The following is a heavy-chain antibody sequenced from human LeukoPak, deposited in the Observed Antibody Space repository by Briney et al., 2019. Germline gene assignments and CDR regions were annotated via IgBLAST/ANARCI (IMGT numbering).Heavy chain of an antibody. V-gene: IGHV3-13*01. CDR1: GFTFSSYD. D-gene: IGHD3-22*01. J-gene: IGHJ3*02. CDR3: VSGYYTNGAFDI. Sequence: GGSLRLSCAASGFTFSSYDMHWVRQATGKGLEWVSAIGTAGDTYYPGSVKGRFTISRENAKNSLYLQMNSLRAGDTAVYYCVSGYYTNGAFDIWGQGTMVTVSS. CDR2: IGTAGDT.